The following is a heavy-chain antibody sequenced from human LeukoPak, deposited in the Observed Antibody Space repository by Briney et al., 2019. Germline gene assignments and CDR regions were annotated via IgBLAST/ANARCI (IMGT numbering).Heavy chain of an antibody. V-gene: IGHV3-7*01. J-gene: IGHJ6*03. CDR2: IKQDGSEK. D-gene: IGHD3-3*01. CDR1: GFTFSSYW. Sequence: GGSLRLSCAASGFTFSSYWMSWVRQAPGKGLEWVANIKQDGSEKYYVDSVKGRFTISRDNAKNSPYLQMNSLRAEDTAVYYCARGFDFWSGGYMDVWGKGTTVTVSS. CDR3: ARGFDFWSGGYMDV.